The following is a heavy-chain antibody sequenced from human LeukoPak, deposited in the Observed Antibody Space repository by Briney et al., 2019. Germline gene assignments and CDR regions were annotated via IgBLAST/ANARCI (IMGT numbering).Heavy chain of an antibody. CDR1: GFTFNSYA. V-gene: IGHV3-30-3*01. CDR3: ARESTRQTYSSSWSPIDY. D-gene: IGHD6-13*01. Sequence: GGSLRLSCAASGFTFNSYAMHWVRQAPGKGLEWVAVISYDGSNKYYADSVKGRFTISRDNSKNTLYLQMNSLRAEDTAVYYCARESTRQTYSSSWSPIDYWGLGTLVTVSS. CDR2: ISYDGSNK. J-gene: IGHJ4*02.